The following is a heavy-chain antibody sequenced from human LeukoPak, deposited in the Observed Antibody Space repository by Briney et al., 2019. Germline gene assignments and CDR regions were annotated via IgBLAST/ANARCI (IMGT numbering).Heavy chain of an antibody. CDR2: GGSGGST. Sequence: GGSLRLSCAASGFIFSSYAMSWVRQAPGKGMEWVSYGGSGGSTYYADSVKGRFTVSRDNSKSKLYLQMNSLTAEDTAVYYCAKMRGQYYHSYYMDAWRKGTTVSVPS. CDR1: GFIFSSYA. CDR3: AKMRGQYYHSYYMDA. V-gene: IGHV3-23*01. J-gene: IGHJ6*03.